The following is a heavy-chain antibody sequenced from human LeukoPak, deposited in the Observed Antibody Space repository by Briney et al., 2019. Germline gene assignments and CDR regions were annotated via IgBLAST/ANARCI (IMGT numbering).Heavy chain of an antibody. CDR1: GFTFSDYY. J-gene: IGHJ4*02. D-gene: IGHD3-10*01. CDR3: AREGYYGSGSPPSLYFDY. Sequence: GGSLRLSCAAPGFTFSDYYLTWVRQARGKGLEWVAVTSSDLNVKLYADSVKGRFTISRDNSRSTLYLQMNSLRPEDTAIYYCAREGYYGSGSPPSLYFDYWGQGTLVTVSS. CDR2: TSSDLNVK. V-gene: IGHV3-30*03.